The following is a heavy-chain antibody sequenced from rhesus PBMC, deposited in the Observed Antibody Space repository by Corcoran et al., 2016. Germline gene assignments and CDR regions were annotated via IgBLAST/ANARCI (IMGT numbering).Heavy chain of an antibody. Sequence: QVQLVQSGAEVKKPGASVKVSCKASGFTFGSYAINWVRQAPGQGLEWMGVIIPLVGIKNYAEKFQGRVTSTADMSTSTAYMELSSRSSEDTAVYYCAITVAEPYYYGLDSWGQGVVVTVSS. CDR3: AITVAEPYYYGLDS. J-gene: IGHJ6*01. CDR1: GFTFGSYA. V-gene: IGHV1-198*02. D-gene: IGHD4-29*01. CDR2: IIPLVGIK.